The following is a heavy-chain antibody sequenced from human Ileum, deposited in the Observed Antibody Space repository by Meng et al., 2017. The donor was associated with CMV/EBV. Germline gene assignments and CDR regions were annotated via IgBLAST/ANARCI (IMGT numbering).Heavy chain of an antibody. CDR3: ASYGSGTYSIFDY. CDR2: INPNSGDT. J-gene: IGHJ4*02. CDR1: GHTFTGYN. Sequence: QVQVVQSGAEVKNPWASVKVSCKASGHTFTGYNLHGVRQAPGQGLEWMGRINPNSGDTNYAQKFQGRFTMTRDTSNSLAYMELSGLTSDDTAVYYCASYGSGTYSIFDYWGQGTLVTVSS. V-gene: IGHV1-2*06. D-gene: IGHD3-10*01.